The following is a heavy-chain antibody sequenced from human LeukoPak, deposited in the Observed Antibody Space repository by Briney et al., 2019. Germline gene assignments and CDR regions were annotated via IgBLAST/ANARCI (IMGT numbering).Heavy chain of an antibody. CDR3: ARGPH. CDR2: IKEGGSEK. V-gene: IGHV3-7*01. CDR1: GFTFTNYW. Sequence: GGSLRLSCAASGFTFTNYWMSWVRQAPGKGLEWVASIKEGGSEKYYVDSVKGRFTISRDNAKNSVYLQMNSLRTEDTAVYYCARGPHWGQGALVTVSS. J-gene: IGHJ4*02.